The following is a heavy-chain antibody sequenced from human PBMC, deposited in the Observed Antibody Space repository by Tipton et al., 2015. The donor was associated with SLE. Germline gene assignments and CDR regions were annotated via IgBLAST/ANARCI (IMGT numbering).Heavy chain of an antibody. CDR2: INHSGSN. Sequence: TLSLTCVVYGGTFSAYSWNWIRQSPERGLEWIGEINHSGSNNYNPSLKSRVTISVDTSKNQFSLKLSSVTAADTAVYYCARQPRGINWFDPWGQGTLVTVSS. CDR3: ARQPRGINWFDP. CDR1: GGTFSAYS. V-gene: IGHV4-34*01. J-gene: IGHJ5*02.